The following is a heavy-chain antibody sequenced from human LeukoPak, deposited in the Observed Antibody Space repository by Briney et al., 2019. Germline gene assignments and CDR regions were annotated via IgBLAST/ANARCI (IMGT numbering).Heavy chain of an antibody. Sequence: SETMSLTCSVYGGSFSGYYSSWISQPPGKGLEWIGEINHSGSTNYNPSLKSRVTISVDTSKNQFSLKLSSVTAADTAVYYCARRLYYYDSSGYYPFDYWGQGTLVTVSS. CDR3: ARRLYYYDSSGYYPFDY. D-gene: IGHD3-22*01. CDR1: GGSFSGYY. V-gene: IGHV4-34*01. J-gene: IGHJ4*02. CDR2: INHSGST.